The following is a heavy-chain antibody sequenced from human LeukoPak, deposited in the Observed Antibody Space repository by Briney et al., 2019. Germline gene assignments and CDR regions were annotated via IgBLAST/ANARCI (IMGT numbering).Heavy chain of an antibody. J-gene: IGHJ5*02. CDR1: GGSISSSNW. CDR2: IYHSGST. V-gene: IGHV4-4*02. Sequence: SETLSLTCAVSGGSISSSNWWSWVRQPPGKGLEWIGEIYHSGSTNYNPSLKSRVTISVDKSKNQFSLKLSSVTAADTAVYYCARGPQYCSSTSCYSSWFDPWGQGTLVTVSS. D-gene: IGHD2-2*01. CDR3: ARGPQYCSSTSCYSSWFDP.